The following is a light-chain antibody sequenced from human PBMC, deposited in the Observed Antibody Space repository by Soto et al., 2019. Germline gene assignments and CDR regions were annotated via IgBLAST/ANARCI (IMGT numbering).Light chain of an antibody. CDR2: DTS. V-gene: IGKV3-11*01. J-gene: IGKJ5*01. CDR3: QQRNK. Sequence: LSESPGALSLTPCDRATLSCRASQFLSNYLAWYQQHPGQPPGLLIYDTSNRATVIPGRFSGSWSVTDFTLTTGSLELEDFGVYICQQRNKFGQGTRLEIK. CDR1: QFLSNY.